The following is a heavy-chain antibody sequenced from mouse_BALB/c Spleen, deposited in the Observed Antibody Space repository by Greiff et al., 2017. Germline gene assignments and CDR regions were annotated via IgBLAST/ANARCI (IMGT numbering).Heavy chain of an antibody. CDR1: GFNIKDFY. CDR2: IDPENGDT. J-gene: IGHJ3*01. CDR3: NADASFAY. V-gene: IGHV14-4*02. Sequence: VQLQQSGAELVRSGASVKLSCTASGFNIKDFYMHWVKQRPEQGLEWIGWIDPENGDTEYAPKFQGKATMTADTSSNTAYLQLSSLTSEDTAVYYCNADASFAYWGQGTLVTVSA.